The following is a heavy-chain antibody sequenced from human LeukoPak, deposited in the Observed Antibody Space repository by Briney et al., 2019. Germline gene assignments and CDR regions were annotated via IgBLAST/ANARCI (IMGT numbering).Heavy chain of an antibody. D-gene: IGHD6-19*01. CDR3: ARNAWGAVETAGDY. CDR1: GFTFSSYE. V-gene: IGHV3-48*03. J-gene: IGHJ4*02. Sequence: PGGSLRLSCAASGFTFSSYEMNWVRQAPGKGLEWVSYISSSGSTIYYADSVEGRFTISRDNAKNSLYLQMNSLRAEDTAVYYCARNAWGAVETAGDYWGQGTLVTVSS. CDR2: ISSSGSTI.